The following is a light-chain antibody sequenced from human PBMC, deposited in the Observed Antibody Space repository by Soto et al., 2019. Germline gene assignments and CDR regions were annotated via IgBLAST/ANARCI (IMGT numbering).Light chain of an antibody. CDR2: AAS. CDR3: PQYGSPIGT. J-gene: IGKJ1*01. CDR1: QSISSSY. Sequence: EVVLTQSPGTLSLSPGERATLSCRASQSISSSYIAWYQQKPGQAPRLLIYAASRRATGIPDRVSGSGSGTDFTLTISRLEPEDTSVYYCPQYGSPIGTFGQGTKVEIQ. V-gene: IGKV3-20*01.